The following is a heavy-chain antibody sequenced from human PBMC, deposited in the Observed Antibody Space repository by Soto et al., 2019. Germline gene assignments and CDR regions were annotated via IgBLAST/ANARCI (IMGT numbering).Heavy chain of an antibody. V-gene: IGHV1-69*13. CDR2: IIPIFGTA. CDR1: GGTFSSYA. Sequence: SVKVSCKASGGTFSSYAISWVRQAPGQGLEWMGGIIPIFGTANYAQKFQGRVTITADESTSTAYMELSSLRSEDTAVYYCASPYDFWSGYHPPRRYGMDVWGQGTTVTV. CDR3: ASPYDFWSGYHPPRRYGMDV. J-gene: IGHJ6*02. D-gene: IGHD3-3*01.